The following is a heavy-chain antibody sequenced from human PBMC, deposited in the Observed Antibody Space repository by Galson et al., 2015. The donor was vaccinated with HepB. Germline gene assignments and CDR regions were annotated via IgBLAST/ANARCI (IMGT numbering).Heavy chain of an antibody. D-gene: IGHD6-13*01. V-gene: IGHV1-2*02. CDR1: GYSFTAYY. J-gene: IGHJ4*02. Sequence: SVKVSCKVVGYSFTAYYIHWVRQAPGQGLEWMGWIVPNSAATNYAQKFQGRVTITRDTSISTAYMELSRLTSDDTAVYSCARSPAAGIEGHYWGQGTLVAVTS. CDR2: IVPNSAAT. CDR3: ARSPAAGIEGHY.